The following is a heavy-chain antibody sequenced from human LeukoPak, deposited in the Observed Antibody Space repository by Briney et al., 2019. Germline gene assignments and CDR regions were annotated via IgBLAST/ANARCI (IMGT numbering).Heavy chain of an antibody. Sequence: SETLSLTCGVFGGSFSGYYWTLLRQPPGKGLEWIGQINHRGSSHSNPSLRSRVTISVDASKTQFSLKLTSVTAADTAVYYCARDKFCSDTGSCNIGLFDFWGQGALVTVTS. J-gene: IGHJ4*02. CDR2: INHRGSS. CDR3: ARDKFCSDTGSCNIGLFDF. D-gene: IGHD2-15*01. CDR1: GGSFSGYY. V-gene: IGHV4-34*01.